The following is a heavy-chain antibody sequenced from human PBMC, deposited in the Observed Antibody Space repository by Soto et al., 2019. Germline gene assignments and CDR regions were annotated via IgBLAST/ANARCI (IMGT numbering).Heavy chain of an antibody. CDR1: GFTFSNAW. CDR3: TTGVAVATKADYYYYMDV. CDR2: IKSKTDGGTT. V-gene: IGHV3-15*01. J-gene: IGHJ6*03. D-gene: IGHD6-19*01. Sequence: PGGSLRLSCAASGFTFSNAWMSWVRQAPGKGLEWVGRIKSKTDGGTTDYAAPVKGRFTISRDDSKNTLYLQMNSLKTEDTAVHYCTTGVAVATKADYYYYMDVWGKGTTVTVSS.